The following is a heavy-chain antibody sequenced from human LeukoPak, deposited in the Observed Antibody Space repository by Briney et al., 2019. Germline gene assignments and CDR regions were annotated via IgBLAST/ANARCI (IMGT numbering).Heavy chain of an antibody. D-gene: IGHD2-2*01. CDR2: ISGSGGST. CDR3: AKQGPYCSSTSCLNWNFDL. J-gene: IGHJ2*01. Sequence: GGSLRLSCAASGFSFSSYWMHWVRQAPGKGLEWVSAISGSGGSTYDADSVKGRFTVSRDNSKNTLYLQMNSLRAEDTAVYYCAKQGPYCSSTSCLNWNFDLWGRGTLVTVSS. V-gene: IGHV3-23*01. CDR1: GFSFSSYW.